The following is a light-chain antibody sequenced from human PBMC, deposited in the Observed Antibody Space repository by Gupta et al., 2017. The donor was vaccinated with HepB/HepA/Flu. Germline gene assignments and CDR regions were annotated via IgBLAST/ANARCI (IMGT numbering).Light chain of an antibody. V-gene: IGLV2-23*02. J-gene: IGLJ1*01. CDR3: CSFEGADIHYV. CDR2: EVN. CDR1: SSDIGFYNY. Sequence: HSALTQPPSVSGSPGQSVTISCTGTSSDIGFYNYIPWYQHHPGKAPKLIIYEVNERPPGPSGVSDRFSGSKSGNTASLTVSGLQAEDEADYYCCSFEGADIHYVFGSGTKVTVL.